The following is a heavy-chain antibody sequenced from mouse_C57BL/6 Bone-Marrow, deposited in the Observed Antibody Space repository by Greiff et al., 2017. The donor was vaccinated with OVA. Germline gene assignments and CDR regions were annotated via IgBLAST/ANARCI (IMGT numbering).Heavy chain of an antibody. CDR3: ARDYGSSYY. CDR1: GYTFTSYW. V-gene: IGHV1-50*01. J-gene: IGHJ2*01. D-gene: IGHD1-1*01. CDR2: IDPSDSYT. Sequence: GQRKQPEDESVKPREAPHHSCKASGYTFTSYWMQWVKQRPGQGLEWIGEIDPSDSYTNYNQKFKGKATLTVDTSSSTAYRQLSSLTSEDSAVYYCARDYGSSYYWGQGTTLTVSS.